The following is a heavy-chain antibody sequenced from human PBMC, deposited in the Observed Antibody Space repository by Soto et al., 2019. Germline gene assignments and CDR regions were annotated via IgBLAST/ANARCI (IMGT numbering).Heavy chain of an antibody. D-gene: IGHD1-20*01. CDR1: GFTFSSYS. Sequence: AGSLRLSCAASGFTFSSYSMNWVRQAPGKGLEWVSSISSSSSYIYYADSVKGRFTISRDNAKSSLYLQMNSLRAEDTAVYYCARQITSAYYYYGMDVWGQGTTVTVSS. CDR3: ARQITSAYYYYGMDV. V-gene: IGHV3-21*01. J-gene: IGHJ6*02. CDR2: ISSSSSYI.